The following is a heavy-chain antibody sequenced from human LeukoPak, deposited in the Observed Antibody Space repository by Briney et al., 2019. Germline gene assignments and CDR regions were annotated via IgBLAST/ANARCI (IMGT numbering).Heavy chain of an antibody. J-gene: IGHJ4*02. CDR1: GDSVSSNSAA. CDR2: TYYRSKWYN. Sequence: HSQTLSLTCAISGDSVSSNSAAWNWLRQSPSGGLEWLGRTYYRSKWYNDYAVSVKSLITINPDTSKNQFSLQLNSVTPEDTAVYYCARDLLGVAVAGAPLFDYWGQGTLVTVSS. V-gene: IGHV6-1*01. CDR3: ARDLLGVAVAGAPLFDY. D-gene: IGHD6-19*01.